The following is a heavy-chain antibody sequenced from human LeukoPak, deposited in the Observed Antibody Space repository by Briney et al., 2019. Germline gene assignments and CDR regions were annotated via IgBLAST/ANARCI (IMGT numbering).Heavy chain of an antibody. J-gene: IGHJ3*02. D-gene: IGHD3-10*01. CDR3: ARDSLLWFGELDDAFDI. V-gene: IGHV4-61*02. CDR1: GGSISSGSYY. CDR2: IYTSGST. Sequence: SQTLSLTCTVSGGSISSGSYYWSWIRQPAGKGLEWIWRIYTSGSTNYNPSLKSRVTISVDTSKHQFSLKLSSVTAEDTAVYYCARDSLLWFGELDDAFDIWGQGTMVTVSS.